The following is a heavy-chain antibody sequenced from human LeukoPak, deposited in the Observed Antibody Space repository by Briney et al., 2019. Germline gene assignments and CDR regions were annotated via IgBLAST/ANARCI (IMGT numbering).Heavy chain of an antibody. CDR1: GGSFSGYY. Sequence: PSETLSLTCAVYGGSFSGYYWSWLRQPPGKGREWIGEINHSVSTNYNPSPMSRVTISVGTSKTQFSLTLSSVPAADPAVYYCARVFADYSGSGSYFLAGDYYFDYWGKGTLVTVSS. CDR3: ARVFADYSGSGSYFLAGDYYFDY. CDR2: INHSVST. D-gene: IGHD3-10*01. J-gene: IGHJ4*02. V-gene: IGHV4-34*01.